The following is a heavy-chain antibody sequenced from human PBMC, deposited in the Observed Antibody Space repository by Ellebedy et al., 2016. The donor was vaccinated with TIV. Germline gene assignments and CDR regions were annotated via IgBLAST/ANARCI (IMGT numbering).Heavy chain of an antibody. CDR2: ISGGGFDT. D-gene: IGHD3-16*01. CDR1: GFTFSRYT. Sequence: PGGSLRLSCAASGFTFSRYTMTWVRQAPGKGLEWVSSISGGGFDTSYADSVKGRFTISRDNSNNTFHLQLNSLRVDDTAIYYCAKRLGDWGSFFDYWGQGALVTVSS. J-gene: IGHJ4*02. V-gene: IGHV3-23*01. CDR3: AKRLGDWGSFFDY.